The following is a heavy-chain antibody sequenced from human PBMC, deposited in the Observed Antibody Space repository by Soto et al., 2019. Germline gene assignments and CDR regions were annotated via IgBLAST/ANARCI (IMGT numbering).Heavy chain of an antibody. CDR1: GFIFRSHW. CDR3: ARLYGSVSTFDY. D-gene: IGHD6-25*01. V-gene: IGHV3-7*01. J-gene: IGHJ4*02. Sequence: GGPLRLSCGTSGFIFRSHWMTWVRQAPGKGLEWVADIKPDGSDKHYVDSVKGRFTISRDNAEHSLYLQMSSLRAEDTAVYYCARLYGSVSTFDYWGQGTLVTVSS. CDR2: IKPDGSDK.